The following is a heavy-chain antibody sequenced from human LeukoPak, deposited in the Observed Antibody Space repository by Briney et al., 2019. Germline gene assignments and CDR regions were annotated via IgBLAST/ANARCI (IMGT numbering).Heavy chain of an antibody. V-gene: IGHV1-46*01. D-gene: IGHD2-2*01. J-gene: IGHJ5*02. Sequence: ASVKVSCKASGYTFTSYYMHWVRQAPGQGLEWMGIINPSGGSTSYAQKFQGRVTMTRDTSTSTVYMELSSLRSEDTAVYYCARRALGGSTNWAGFDPWGQGTLVTVSS. CDR3: ARRALGGSTNWAGFDP. CDR2: INPSGGST. CDR1: GYTFTSYY.